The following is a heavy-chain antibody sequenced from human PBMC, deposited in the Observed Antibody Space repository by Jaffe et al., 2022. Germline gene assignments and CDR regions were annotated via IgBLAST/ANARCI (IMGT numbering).Heavy chain of an antibody. J-gene: IGHJ5*02. CDR2: IIPIFGTA. CDR1: GGTFSSYA. CDR3: ASLRGYSGYAQERNWFDP. V-gene: IGHV1-69*01. Sequence: QVQLVQSGAEVKKPGSSVKVSCKASGGTFSSYAISWVRQAPGQGLEWMGGIIPIFGTANYAQKFQGRVTITADESTSTAYMELSSLRSEDTAVYYCASLRGYSGYAQERNWFDPWGQGTLVTVSS. D-gene: IGHD5-12*01.